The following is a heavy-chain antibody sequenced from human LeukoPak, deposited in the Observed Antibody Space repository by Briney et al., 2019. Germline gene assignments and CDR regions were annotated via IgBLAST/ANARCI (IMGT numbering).Heavy chain of an antibody. CDR2: ISSSSSTI. V-gene: IGHV3-48*01. CDR3: ARDLIFAFDI. CDR1: GFTFSSYS. J-gene: IGHJ3*02. Sequence: GGSLRLSCTASGFTFSSYSMNWVRQAPGKGLEWVSYISSSSSTIYYADSVKGRFTISRDNAKNSLYLQMNSLRAEDAAVYYCARDLIFAFDIWGQGTMVTVSS. D-gene: IGHD3-9*01.